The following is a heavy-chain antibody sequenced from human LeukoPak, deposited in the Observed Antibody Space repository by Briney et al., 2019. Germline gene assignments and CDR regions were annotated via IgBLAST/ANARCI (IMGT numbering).Heavy chain of an antibody. Sequence: SETLSLTCTVSGGSISNYYWSWIRQPPGKGLEWIGYIYYSGSTNYNPSLKSRVTISVDTSKNQFSLRLSSVTAADTAVYFCARTPYYYGSGSYQCYFDYWGQGTLVTVSS. V-gene: IGHV4-59*08. CDR1: GGSISNYY. D-gene: IGHD3-10*01. CDR3: ARTPYYYGSGSYQCYFDY. CDR2: IYYSGST. J-gene: IGHJ4*02.